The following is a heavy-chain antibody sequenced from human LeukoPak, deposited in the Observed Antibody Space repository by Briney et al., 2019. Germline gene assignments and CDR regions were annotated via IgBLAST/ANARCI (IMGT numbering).Heavy chain of an antibody. D-gene: IGHD3-10*02. J-gene: IGHJ4*02. V-gene: IGHV3-23*01. CDR1: GFIFRNYE. CDR3: AKGPLVRYAGSYFFDY. CDR2: ISGSGGST. Sequence: PGGSLRLSCTASGFIFRNYEMKWVRQAPGKGLEWVSAISGSGGSTYYADSVKGRFTISRDNSKNTLYLQMNSLRAEDTAVYYCAKGPLVRYAGSYFFDYWGQGTLVTVSS.